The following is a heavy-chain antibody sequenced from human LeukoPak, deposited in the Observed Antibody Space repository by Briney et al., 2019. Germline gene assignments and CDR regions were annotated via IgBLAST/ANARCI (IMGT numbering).Heavy chain of an antibody. V-gene: IGHV4-34*01. CDR3: ARSPGTGYQLLYGWFDP. CDR2: INHSGST. J-gene: IGHJ5*02. Sequence: PSETLSLTCAVYGGSFSGYYWSWIRQPPGKGLEWIGEINHSGSTSYNPSLKSRVTISVDTSKNQFSLKLSSVTAADTAVYYCARSPGTGYQLLYGWFDPWGQGTLVTVSS. CDR1: GGSFSGYY. D-gene: IGHD2-2*02.